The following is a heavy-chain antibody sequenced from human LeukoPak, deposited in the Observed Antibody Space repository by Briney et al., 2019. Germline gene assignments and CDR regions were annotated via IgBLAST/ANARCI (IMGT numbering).Heavy chain of an antibody. D-gene: IGHD3-22*01. CDR3: AREAGKWLLQSDAFDI. J-gene: IGHJ3*02. CDR1: GFTFSSYA. V-gene: IGHV3-30-3*01. Sequence: GRSLRLSCAASGFTFSSYAMHWVRQAPGKGLEWVAVISYDGSNKYYADSVKGRFTISRDNSKNTLYLQMNSLRAEDTAVYYCAREAGKWLLQSDAFDIWGQGTMVTVSS. CDR2: ISYDGSNK.